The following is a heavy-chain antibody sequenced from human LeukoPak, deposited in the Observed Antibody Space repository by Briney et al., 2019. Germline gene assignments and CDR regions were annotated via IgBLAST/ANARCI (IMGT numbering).Heavy chain of an antibody. V-gene: IGHV3-11*04. CDR2: ISSSGSTI. Sequence: GGSLRLSCAASGFTFSDYYMSWIRQAPGKGLEWVSYISSSGSTIYYADSVKGRFTISRDSAKNSLYLQMNSLRAEDTAVYYCARNRRYYDSSGYDYWGQGTLVTVSS. J-gene: IGHJ4*02. CDR1: GFTFSDYY. D-gene: IGHD3-22*01. CDR3: ARNRRYYDSSGYDY.